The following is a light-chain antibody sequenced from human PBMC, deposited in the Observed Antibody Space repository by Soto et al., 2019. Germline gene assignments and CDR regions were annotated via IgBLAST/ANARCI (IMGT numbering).Light chain of an antibody. CDR3: QQYDHPPYT. CDR1: QSIRSNS. Sequence: TQSPGTLSLSPGQRATLSCRASQSIRSNSLAWYQQKPGKAPKLLIYDASNLERGVPSRFSGSGSGTDFSLTVDSLQPEDTATYYCQQYDHPPYTFGQGTKLEIK. CDR2: DAS. J-gene: IGKJ2*01. V-gene: IGKV1-33*01.